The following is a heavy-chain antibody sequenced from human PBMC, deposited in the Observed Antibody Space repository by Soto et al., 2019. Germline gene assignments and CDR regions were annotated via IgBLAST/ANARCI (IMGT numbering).Heavy chain of an antibody. CDR3: ARIYDSSGLGMPSESE. CDR1: GYTFTSYG. V-gene: IGHV1-18*01. CDR2: ISAYNGNT. D-gene: IGHD3-22*01. Sequence: ASVKISCKASGYTFTSYGISWVRQAPGQGLEWMGWISAYNGNTNYAQKLQGRVTMTTDTSTSTAYMELRSLRSDDTAVYYCARIYDSSGLGMPSESEWGQGTLVTVSS. J-gene: IGHJ4*02.